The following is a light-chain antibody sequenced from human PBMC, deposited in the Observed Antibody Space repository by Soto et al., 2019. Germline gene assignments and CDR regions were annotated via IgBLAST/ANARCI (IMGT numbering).Light chain of an antibody. CDR3: QSYDSSLSDVV. J-gene: IGLJ2*01. Sequence: QSVLTQPPSVSGAPGQRVNISCSGSSSNIGAGYDVHWYQQLPETAPKLLMYGNSNRPSGVPDRFSGSKTGTSASLAITGLQAEDEADYYCQSYDSSLSDVVFGGRTKVTV. CDR2: GNS. V-gene: IGLV1-40*01. CDR1: SSNIGAGYD.